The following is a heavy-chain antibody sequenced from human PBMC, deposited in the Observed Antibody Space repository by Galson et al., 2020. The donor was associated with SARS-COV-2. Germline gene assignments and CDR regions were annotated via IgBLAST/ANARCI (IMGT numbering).Heavy chain of an antibody. D-gene: IGHD1-7*01. V-gene: IGHV3-21*01. CDR1: GFTFSSYS. J-gene: IGHJ5*02. Sequence: GESLKISCAASGFTFSSYSMNWVRQAPGKGLEWVSSISSSSSYIYYADSVKGRFTISRDNAKNSLYLQMNSLRAEDTAVYYCARGGLELPYHWGQGTLVTVSS. CDR3: ARGGLELPYH. CDR2: ISSSSSYI.